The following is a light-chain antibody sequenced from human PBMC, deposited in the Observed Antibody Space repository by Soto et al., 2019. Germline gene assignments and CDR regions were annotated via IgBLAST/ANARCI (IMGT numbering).Light chain of an antibody. Sequence: QTVVTQEPSFSVSPGGTVTLTCGLSSGSVSTNYYPSWYQPTPRQAPRTLIHSTNIRSSGVPDRFSGSLLGNIAARTITGAQAEYVSDYSCVLYMGGGISVFGGGTQLTVL. CDR3: VLYMGGGISV. CDR2: STN. J-gene: IGLJ7*01. V-gene: IGLV8-61*01. CDR1: SGSVSTNYY.